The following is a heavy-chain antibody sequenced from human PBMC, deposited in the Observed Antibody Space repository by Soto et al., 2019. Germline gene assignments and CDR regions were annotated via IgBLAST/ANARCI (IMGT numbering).Heavy chain of an antibody. CDR1: GGSLSNYG. Sequence: QVQLVQSGAEVKKPGSSVKVSCKASGGSLSNYGISWVRQAPGQGLEWMGAIIPVFGTPNYAQKFQDRVTITAXEXTXTLXMEVRSLTSEDTAVYYCARGDATKIVVTTYYGMDVWGQGTTVTVSS. J-gene: IGHJ6*02. V-gene: IGHV1-69*12. D-gene: IGHD3-22*01. CDR3: ARGDATKIVVTTYYGMDV. CDR2: IIPVFGTP.